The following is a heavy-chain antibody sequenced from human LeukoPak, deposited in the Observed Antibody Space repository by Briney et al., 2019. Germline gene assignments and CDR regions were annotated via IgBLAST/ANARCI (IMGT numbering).Heavy chain of an antibody. CDR3: AKAENVLRYFDWLLPFDY. Sequence: GGSLRLSCAASGFTFSSYAMSWVRQAPGKGLEWVSAISGSGGSTYYADSVKGRFTISRDNSKNTLYLQMNSLRAEDTAVYYCAKAENVLRYFDWLLPFDYWGQGTLDTVSS. V-gene: IGHV3-23*01. CDR2: ISGSGGST. J-gene: IGHJ4*02. CDR1: GFTFSSYA. D-gene: IGHD3-9*01.